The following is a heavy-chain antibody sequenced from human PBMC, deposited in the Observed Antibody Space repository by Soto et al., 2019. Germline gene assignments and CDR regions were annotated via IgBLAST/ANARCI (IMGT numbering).Heavy chain of an antibody. Sequence: GGSLRLSCAASGFTFSSYAMSWVRQAPGKGLEWVSAISGSGGSTYYADSVKGRFTISRDNSKNTLYLQMNSLRAEDTAVYYCAASPTPLGIPRAFDIWCQGTMVTVSS. J-gene: IGHJ3*02. CDR3: AASPTPLGIPRAFDI. V-gene: IGHV3-23*01. CDR1: GFTFSSYA. D-gene: IGHD7-27*01. CDR2: ISGSGGST.